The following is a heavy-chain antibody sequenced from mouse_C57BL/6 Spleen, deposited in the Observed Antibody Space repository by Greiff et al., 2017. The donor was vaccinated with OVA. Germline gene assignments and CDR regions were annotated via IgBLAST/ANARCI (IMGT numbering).Heavy chain of an antibody. D-gene: IGHD3-1*01. Sequence: EVQLVESGGGLVQSGRSLRLSCAPSGFTFSDFYMEWVRQAPGKGLEWIAASRNKANDYTTEYSASVKGRFIVSRDTSQSILYLQMNALRAEDTAIYYCARSYSGAFAYWGQGTLVTVSA. J-gene: IGHJ3*01. CDR3: ARSYSGAFAY. CDR1: GFTFSDFY. CDR2: SRNKANDYTT. V-gene: IGHV7-1*01.